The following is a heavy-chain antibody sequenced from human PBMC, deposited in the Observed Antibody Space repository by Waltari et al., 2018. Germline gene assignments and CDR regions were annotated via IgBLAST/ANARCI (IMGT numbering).Heavy chain of an antibody. Sequence: QVQLQESGPGLVKPSGTLSLTCAVSGGSISSSNWWSWVRQPPGKGLEWIGEIYHSGSTNSNPSLKIRGTISVDKSKNQFSLKLGSVTAADTAVYYCARSRIGGATSVGDGFDYWGQGTLVTVSS. CDR2: IYHSGST. D-gene: IGHD1-26*01. V-gene: IGHV4-4*02. CDR1: GGSISSSNW. J-gene: IGHJ4*02. CDR3: ARSRIGGATSVGDGFDY.